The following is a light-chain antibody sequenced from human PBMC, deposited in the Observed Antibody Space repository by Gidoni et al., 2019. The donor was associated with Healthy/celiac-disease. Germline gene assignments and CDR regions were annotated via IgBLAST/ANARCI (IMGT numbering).Light chain of an antibody. CDR2: DAS. V-gene: IGKV1-5*01. Sequence: DIQLTQSPSTLSASVGDRVTITCRASQSISIWLAWYQQKPGKAPKLLIYDASSLESGVPSRFSGSGSGTEFTLTISSLQPDDFATYYCQQYNSYSGTFGQGTKVEIK. CDR1: QSISIW. CDR3: QQYNSYSGT. J-gene: IGKJ1*01.